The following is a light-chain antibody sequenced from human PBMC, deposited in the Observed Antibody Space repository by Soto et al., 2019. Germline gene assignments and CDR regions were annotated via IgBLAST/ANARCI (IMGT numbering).Light chain of an antibody. J-gene: IGLJ1*01. Sequence: QSVVTQPPSASGTAGQRVTISCSGTSSNIGRNSVYWYQQLPGTAPKLLIYSNHQRPSGVPDRFSGSKSGTSASLAISGLRSEDEADYYCAVWDDSVRGYVFATGTKLPS. CDR2: SNH. V-gene: IGLV1-47*02. CDR3: AVWDDSVRGYV. CDR1: SSNIGRNS.